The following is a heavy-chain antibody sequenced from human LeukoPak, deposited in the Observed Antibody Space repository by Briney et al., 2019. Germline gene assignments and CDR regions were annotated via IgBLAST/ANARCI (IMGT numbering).Heavy chain of an antibody. V-gene: IGHV1-69*04. D-gene: IGHD6-13*01. CDR3: AREEQQLVKLFDY. Sequence: SVKVSCKASGGTFSSYAISWVRQAPGLGLEWMGRIIPILGIANYAQKFQGRVTITADKSTSTAYMELSSLRSEDTAVYYCAREEQQLVKLFDYWGQGTLVTVSS. J-gene: IGHJ4*02. CDR1: GGTFSSYA. CDR2: IIPILGIA.